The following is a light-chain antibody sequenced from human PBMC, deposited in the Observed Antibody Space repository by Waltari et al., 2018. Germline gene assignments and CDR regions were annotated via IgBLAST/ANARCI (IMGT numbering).Light chain of an antibody. CDR1: SSNIGSNT. V-gene: IGLV1-44*01. Sequence: QSVLTQPPSASGTPGQRVPIPCSGSSSNIGSNTSNRYQQLPGTAPKLLIYSNNQRPSGVPDRFSGSKSGTSASLAIGGLQSEDEANYYCAAWDDSLNGWVFGGGTKLTVL. CDR3: AAWDDSLNGWV. CDR2: SNN. J-gene: IGLJ3*02.